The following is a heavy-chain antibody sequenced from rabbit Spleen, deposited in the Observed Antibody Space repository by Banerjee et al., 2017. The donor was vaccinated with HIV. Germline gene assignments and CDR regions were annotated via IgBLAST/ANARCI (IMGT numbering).Heavy chain of an antibody. CDR3: AIATMTLVITDL. CDR2: IYAGSSGST. CDR1: GFSFSSSYY. Sequence: QSLEESGGDLVKPGASLTLTCTASGFSFSSSYYICWVRQAPEKGLEWIACIYAGSSGSTYYASWAKGRFTVSKTSSTTVTLQMTGLTAADTATYFCAIATMTLVITDLWGPGTLVTVS. J-gene: IGHJ4*01. V-gene: IGHV1S40*01. D-gene: IGHD2-1*01.